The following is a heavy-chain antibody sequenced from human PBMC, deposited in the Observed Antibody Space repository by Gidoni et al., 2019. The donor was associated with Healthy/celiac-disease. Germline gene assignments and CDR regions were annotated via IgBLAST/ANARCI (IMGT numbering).Heavy chain of an antibody. J-gene: IGHJ6*02. V-gene: IGHV1-46*01. CDR1: GYTFTSYY. Sequence: QVQLVQSGAEVKKPGASVKVSCKASGYTFTSYYMHWVRQAPGQGLEWMGIINPSGGSTSYAQKFQGRVTMTRDTSTSTVYMELSSLRSEDTAVYYCARAAQYSSSWYFLEGYYGMDVWGQGTTVTVSS. D-gene: IGHD6-13*01. CDR2: INPSGGST. CDR3: ARAAQYSSSWYFLEGYYGMDV.